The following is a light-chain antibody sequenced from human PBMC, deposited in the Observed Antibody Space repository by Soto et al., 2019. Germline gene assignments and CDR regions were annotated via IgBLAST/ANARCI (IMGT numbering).Light chain of an antibody. Sequence: EIVMTQSPATLSVSPGERATLSCVASQSVSTNLAWYQQKAGQAPRLLIYGASTRATGISARFSGSGSGTEFTLTINSLQSEDFAVYYCQQYDNWSSITFGQGTRLEIK. CDR1: QSVSTN. CDR3: QQYDNWSSIT. V-gene: IGKV3-15*01. J-gene: IGKJ5*01. CDR2: GAS.